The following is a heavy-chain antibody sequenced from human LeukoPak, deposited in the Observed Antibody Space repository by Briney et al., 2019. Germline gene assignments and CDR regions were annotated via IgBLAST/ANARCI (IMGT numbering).Heavy chain of an antibody. CDR3: ARFSWELPGSDAFDI. CDR1: GGSISSYY. V-gene: IGHV4-59*01. J-gene: IGHJ3*02. Sequence: SETLSLTCTVSGGSISSYYWSWIRQPPGKGLEWIGYIYYSGSTNYNPSLKSRVTISVDTSKNQFSLKLSSVTAADTAVYYCARFSWELPGSDAFDIWGQGTMVTVSS. D-gene: IGHD1-26*01. CDR2: IYYSGST.